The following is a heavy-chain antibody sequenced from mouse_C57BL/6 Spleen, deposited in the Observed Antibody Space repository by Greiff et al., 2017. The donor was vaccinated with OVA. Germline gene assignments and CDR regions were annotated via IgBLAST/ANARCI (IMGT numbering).Heavy chain of an antibody. V-gene: IGHV1-7*01. CDR2: INPSSGYT. CDR3: ARWGEGYWYFDV. CDR1: GYTFTSYW. Sequence: VQLQQSGAELAKPGASVKLSCKASGYTFTSYWMHWVKQRPGQGLEWIGYINPSSGYTKYNQKFKDKATLTADKSSRTAYMQLSSLTYEDSAVYYCARWGEGYWYFDVWGTGTTVTVSS. D-gene: IGHD2-13*01. J-gene: IGHJ1*03.